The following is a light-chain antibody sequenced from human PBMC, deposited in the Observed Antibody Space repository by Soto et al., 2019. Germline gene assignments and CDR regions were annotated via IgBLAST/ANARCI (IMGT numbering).Light chain of an antibody. CDR1: SSDVGGYNY. CDR2: EVS. CDR3: SSYRSGSTLVV. Sequence: QSVLSQPASVSGSPGQWITISCTGTSSDVGGYNYVSWYQQHPGKAPKFIIYEVSNRPSGVSNRFSGSKSGNTASLTISGLQADDEADYYCSSYRSGSTLVVFGGGTKVTVL. J-gene: IGLJ3*02. V-gene: IGLV2-14*01.